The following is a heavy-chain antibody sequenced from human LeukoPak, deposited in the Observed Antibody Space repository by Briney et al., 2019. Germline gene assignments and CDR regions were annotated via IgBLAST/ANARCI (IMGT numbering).Heavy chain of an antibody. CDR3: ARDGPFWSGLPFDY. D-gene: IGHD3-3*01. J-gene: IGHJ4*02. V-gene: IGHV3-48*01. CDR2: ISSSSSTI. CDR1: GFTFSSYS. Sequence: GGSLRLSCAASGFTFSSYSMNWVRPAPGKGLEWVSYISSSSSTIYYADSVKGRFTISRDNAKNSLYLQMNSLRAEDTAVYYCARDGPFWSGLPFDYWGQGTLVTVSS.